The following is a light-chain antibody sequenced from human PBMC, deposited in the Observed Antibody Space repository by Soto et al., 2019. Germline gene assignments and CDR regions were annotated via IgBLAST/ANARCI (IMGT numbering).Light chain of an antibody. V-gene: IGKV1-5*01. CDR3: QQYDSYSRT. CDR1: QSINTR. Sequence: DIQMTQSPSTLSASVGDRVTVTCRASQSINTRLAWYQQEPGKAPKLLIYDASSLQSGVPSRFTGRGSGTEFTLTISSLQPDDFATYYCQQYDSYSRTFGQGTKVDI. J-gene: IGKJ1*01. CDR2: DAS.